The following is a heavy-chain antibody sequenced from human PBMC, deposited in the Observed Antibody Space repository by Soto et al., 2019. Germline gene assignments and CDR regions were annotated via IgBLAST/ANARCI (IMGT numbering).Heavy chain of an antibody. CDR1: GFTFSSYA. V-gene: IGHV3-21*01. CDR3: ARDNEGILTGYSTNWFDP. D-gene: IGHD3-9*01. Sequence: GGSLRLSCAASGFTFSSYAMSWVRQAPGKGLEWVSAISSSSSYIYYADSVKGRFTISRDNAKNSLYLQMNSLRAEDTAVYYCARDNEGILTGYSTNWFDPWGQGTLVTVSS. J-gene: IGHJ5*02. CDR2: ISSSSSYI.